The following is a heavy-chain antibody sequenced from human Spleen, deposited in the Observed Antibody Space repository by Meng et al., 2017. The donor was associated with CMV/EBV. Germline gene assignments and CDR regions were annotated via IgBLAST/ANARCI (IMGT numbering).Heavy chain of an antibody. D-gene: IGHD4-17*01. V-gene: IGHV3-66*02. Sequence: GESLKISCAVSGFTVSSDYMSWVRQAPGKGLEWVSIIYSGGRTFYADSVKGRFTISRDDSKNTLHFQMNGLRAEDTAVYYCAAIYGDSGSWGQGTLVTVSS. J-gene: IGHJ5*02. CDR2: IYSGGRT. CDR1: GFTVSSDY. CDR3: AAIYGDSGS.